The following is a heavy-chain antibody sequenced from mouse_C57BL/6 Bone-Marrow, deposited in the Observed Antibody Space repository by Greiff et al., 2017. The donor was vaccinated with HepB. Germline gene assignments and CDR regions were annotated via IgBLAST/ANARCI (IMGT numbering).Heavy chain of an antibody. Sequence: VQLQPSGAELVRPGASVKLSCTASGFNIKDDYMHWVKQRPKQGLEWIGWIDPENGDTEYASKFQGNATITADTSSNPAYLQLSSLTSEDTAVYYCTTWLPYPFAYWGQGTLVTVSA. CDR3: TTWLPYPFAY. CDR1: GFNIKDDY. J-gene: IGHJ3*01. V-gene: IGHV14-4*01. CDR2: IDPENGDT. D-gene: IGHD5-1*01.